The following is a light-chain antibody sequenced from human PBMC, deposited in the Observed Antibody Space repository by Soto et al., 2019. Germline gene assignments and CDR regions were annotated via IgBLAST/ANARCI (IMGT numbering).Light chain of an antibody. CDR1: QSLLHSNGYNY. V-gene: IGKV2-28*01. Sequence: DIVMTQSPLSLPVTPGEPASISCRSSQSLLHSNGYNYVDWYLQKPGQSAELLIDLGSNRSSGVPDRFSGSVSGTDFTLTISSLQPEDIATYYCQQYDNLLALTFGGGTKV. J-gene: IGKJ4*01. CDR2: LGS. CDR3: QQYDNLLALT.